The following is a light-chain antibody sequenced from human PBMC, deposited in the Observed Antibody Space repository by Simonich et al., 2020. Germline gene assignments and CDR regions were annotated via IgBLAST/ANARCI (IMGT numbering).Light chain of an antibody. CDR3: QQYNNWPPLT. J-gene: IGKJ4*01. CDR1: QSVSSY. CDR2: DAS. V-gene: IGKV3-11*01. Sequence: EIVLTHSPATLSLSPGDRATLSCRASQSVSSYLAWYQQKPGQAPRLLIYDASNRATGIPARFSGSGSGTDFTLTISSLQSEDFAVYYCQQYNNWPPLTFGGGTKVEIK.